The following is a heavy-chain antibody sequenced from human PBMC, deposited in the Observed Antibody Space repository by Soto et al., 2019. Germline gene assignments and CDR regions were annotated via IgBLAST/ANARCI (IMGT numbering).Heavy chain of an antibody. CDR1: GCTFSNYG. CDR2: VWFDGNNK. V-gene: IGHV3-33*01. D-gene: IGHD3-10*01. CDR3: ARFSGSGSSYDYGMDF. Sequence: GGSLRLSCAASGCTFSNYGMHWVRQAPGKGLEWVADVWFDGNNKNYADSVKGRFAISRDNSKNTLYLQMNSLRAEDTAVYYCARFSGSGSSYDYGMDFWGQGTTVTSP. J-gene: IGHJ6*02.